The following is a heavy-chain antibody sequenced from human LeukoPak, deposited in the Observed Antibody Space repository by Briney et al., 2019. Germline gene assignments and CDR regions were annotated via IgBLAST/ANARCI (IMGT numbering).Heavy chain of an antibody. D-gene: IGHD3-3*01. V-gene: IGHV4-4*02. Sequence: SETLSLTCFVAIGSITISKWWSWVRQSPVKGLEGIGEIYLYGTTNYNPSFTSPVTMSVDRSRNQFSLKLTSVTAADTGVYYCAREYDFWSGYHDYYYYYMDVWGKGTTVTVSS. J-gene: IGHJ6*03. CDR1: IGSITISKW. CDR3: AREYDFWSGYHDYYYYYMDV. CDR2: IYLYGTT.